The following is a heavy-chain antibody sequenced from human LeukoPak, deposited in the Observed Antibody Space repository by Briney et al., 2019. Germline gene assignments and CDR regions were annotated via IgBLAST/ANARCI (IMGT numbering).Heavy chain of an antibody. J-gene: IGHJ3*02. CDR3: ARKNDFDI. D-gene: IGHD2/OR15-2a*01. V-gene: IGHV4-59*01. Sequence: SQTLSLTCTLSGGAISSSYWSWIRQPPGKGLEWIGYIYYSGSTNYTPSLKSRVTISVDTSQNQFSLRLSSVTAAGTPVYYCARKNDFDIWGQGTLVTVSS. CDR2: IYYSGST. CDR1: GGAISSSY.